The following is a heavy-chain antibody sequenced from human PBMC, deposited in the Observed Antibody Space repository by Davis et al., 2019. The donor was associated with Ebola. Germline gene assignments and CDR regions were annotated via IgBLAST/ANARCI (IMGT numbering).Heavy chain of an antibody. CDR2: INHSGST. V-gene: IGHV4-34*01. J-gene: IGHJ4*02. CDR1: GGSFSGYY. D-gene: IGHD1/OR15-1a*01. Sequence: MPSETLSLTCAVYGGSFSGYYWSWIRQPPGKGLEWIGEINHSGSTNYNPSLKSRVTISVDKSKNQFSLKLTSVTAEDTAVYYCVTENWYRFESWGQGTLVTVSS. CDR3: VTENWYRFES.